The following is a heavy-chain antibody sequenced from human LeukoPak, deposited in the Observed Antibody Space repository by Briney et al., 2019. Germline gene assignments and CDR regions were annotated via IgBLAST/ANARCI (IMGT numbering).Heavy chain of an antibody. J-gene: IGHJ6*02. CDR2: IGGSGSDT. CDR1: GFTFSSYA. CDR3: AKTLRDLEWLTGELDV. D-gene: IGHD3-3*01. V-gene: IGHV3-23*01. Sequence: GGSLRLSCAASGFTFSSYAMSWVRQAPGKGLEWVSAIGGSGSDTSYTDSVKGRFTISRDNSKSTLYLQMNSLRAEDTAVYHCAKTLRDLEWLTGELDVWGQGTAVTVSS.